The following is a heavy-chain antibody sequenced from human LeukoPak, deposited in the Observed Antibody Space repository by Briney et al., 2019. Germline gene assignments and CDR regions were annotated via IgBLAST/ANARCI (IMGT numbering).Heavy chain of an antibody. D-gene: IGHD1-26*01. J-gene: IGHJ4*02. CDR1: GGTFSSYA. CDR2: IIPIFGTA. CDR3: ARGELVPTAQFYYYFDY. Sequence: SVKVSCKASGGTFSSYAISWVRQAPGQGLEWMGGIIPIFGTANYAQKFQGRVTIAADESTSTAYLELNSLRSEDTAVYYCARGELVPTAQFYYYFDYWGQGTLVTVSS. V-gene: IGHV1-69*13.